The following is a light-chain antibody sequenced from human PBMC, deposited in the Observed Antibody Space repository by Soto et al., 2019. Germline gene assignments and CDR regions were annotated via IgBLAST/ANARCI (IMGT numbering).Light chain of an antibody. CDR1: NSDVLSYDA. Sequence: QSVLTQPASVSGSPGQSITISCTGTNSDVLSYDAVSWYQHHPGKAPKLIIYEGTKRPSGISNRFSGPKSGNMASLTISGLQAEDEADYYCCSYAYSNGRVFGGGTQLTVL. J-gene: IGLJ3*02. CDR3: CSYAYSNGRV. CDR2: EGT. V-gene: IGLV2-23*01.